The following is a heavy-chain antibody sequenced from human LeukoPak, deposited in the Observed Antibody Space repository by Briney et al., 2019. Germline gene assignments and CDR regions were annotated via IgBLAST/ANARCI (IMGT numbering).Heavy chain of an antibody. D-gene: IGHD6-6*01. CDR2: INSDGSST. J-gene: IGHJ4*02. Sequence: GGSLGLSCAASGFTFSNYWMHWARQAPGKGLVWVSRINSDGSSTNYADSVKGRFTISRDNAKNTLYLQMNSLRAEDTAVYYCARGLSGYASSLGYWGQGTLVTVSS. CDR3: ARGLSGYASSLGY. V-gene: IGHV3-74*01. CDR1: GFTFSNYW.